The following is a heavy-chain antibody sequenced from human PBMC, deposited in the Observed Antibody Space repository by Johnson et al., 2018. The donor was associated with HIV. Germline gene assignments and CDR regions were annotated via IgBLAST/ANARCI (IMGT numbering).Heavy chain of an antibody. J-gene: IGHJ3*02. Sequence: QVQLVESGGGVVQPGRSLRLSCAASGFTFSTSGMHWVRQAPGKGMEWVAVISYDGSNKYYVDSVKGRFTISRDNAKNSLYLQMNSLKTEDTAVYYCTTERRAAAGWVAFDIWGQGTMVTVSS. CDR2: ISYDGSNK. V-gene: IGHV3-30*03. D-gene: IGHD6-13*01. CDR1: GFTFSTSG. CDR3: TTERRAAAGWVAFDI.